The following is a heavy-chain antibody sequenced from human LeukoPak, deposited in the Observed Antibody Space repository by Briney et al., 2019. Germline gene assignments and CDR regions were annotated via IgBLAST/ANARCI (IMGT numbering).Heavy chain of an antibody. J-gene: IGHJ5*02. Sequence: GASVKVSCKASGYTFTGYHMHRVRQAPGQGLEWMGIINPSGGSTSYAQKFQGRVTMTSDTSPSTVHMALSSLKSEDNAVYYRSRDRADYCSSWYWSFDPWGQGTLVTVSS. CDR2: INPSGGST. CDR1: GYTFTGYH. CDR3: SRDRADYCSSWYWSFDP. D-gene: IGHD6-13*01. V-gene: IGHV1-46*01.